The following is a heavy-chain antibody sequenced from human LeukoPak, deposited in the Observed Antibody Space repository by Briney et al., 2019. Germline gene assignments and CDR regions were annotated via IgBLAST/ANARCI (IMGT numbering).Heavy chain of an antibody. V-gene: IGHV1-18*01. CDR2: ISAYNGNT. J-gene: IGHJ4*02. CDR1: GYTFTSYG. Sequence: GASVKVSCKASGYTFTSYGISWVRQAPGQGLEWMGWISAYNGNTNYAQKLQGRVTMTTDTSTSTAYMELRSLRSDDTALYYCASCGGGVRGVIPFDYWGQGTLVTVSS. CDR3: ASCGGGVRGVIPFDY. D-gene: IGHD3-10*01.